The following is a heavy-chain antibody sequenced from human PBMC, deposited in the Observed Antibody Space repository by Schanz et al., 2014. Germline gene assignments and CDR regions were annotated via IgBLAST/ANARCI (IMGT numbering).Heavy chain of an antibody. Sequence: EVRLVESGGGLVEPGGSLRLSCSGSGFTFSEVYMSWVRQAPGKGLEWVGRIKTKTDGGTTDYAAPVKGRFTVSRDDSRNTLYLQMNTLRTDDTALYFCAAFNNRDAFNVWGQGTMVSVSS. J-gene: IGHJ3*01. CDR2: IKTKTDGGTT. CDR3: AAFNNRDAFNV. V-gene: IGHV3-15*01. D-gene: IGHD1-20*01. CDR1: GFTFSEVY.